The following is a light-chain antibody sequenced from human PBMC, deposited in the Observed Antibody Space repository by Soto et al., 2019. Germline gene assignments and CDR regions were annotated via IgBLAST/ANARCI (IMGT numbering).Light chain of an antibody. CDR3: QQYNSYRLT. CDR2: DAS. Sequence: DIQMTQSPSTLFASVGDRVTITCRASQSISSWLAWYQQKPGKAPKLLIYDASSLESGVPSRFSGSGSGTEFTLTISSLQPDDFATYYCQQYNSYRLTFGGGTKVDIK. J-gene: IGKJ4*01. V-gene: IGKV1-5*01. CDR1: QSISSW.